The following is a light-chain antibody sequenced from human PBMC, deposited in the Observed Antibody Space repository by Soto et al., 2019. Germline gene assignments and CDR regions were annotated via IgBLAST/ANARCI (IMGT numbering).Light chain of an antibody. Sequence: DIQMTQSPSSLSASVGDRVTITCQASQDISNYLHWYQQKPGKAPKLLTYDASNLETGVPSRFSGSGSGTDFTFTISSLQPEDIATYYCQQYATLLYTFGQGTKLEIK. CDR3: QQYATLLYT. CDR1: QDISNY. V-gene: IGKV1-33*01. CDR2: DAS. J-gene: IGKJ2*01.